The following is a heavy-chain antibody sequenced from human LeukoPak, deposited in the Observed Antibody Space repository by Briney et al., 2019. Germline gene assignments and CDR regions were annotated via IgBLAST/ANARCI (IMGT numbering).Heavy chain of an antibody. Sequence: PSETLSLTCTVSGGSISSYYWSWIRQPPGKGLEWIGYIYYSGSTNYNPSLKSRVTISVDTSKNQFSLKLSSVTAADTAVYYCARVSAAYSSSWYRRYYYYGMDVWGQGTTVTVSS. CDR3: ARVSAAYSSSWYRRYYYYGMDV. CDR2: IYYSGST. V-gene: IGHV4-59*01. J-gene: IGHJ6*02. D-gene: IGHD6-13*01. CDR1: GGSISSYY.